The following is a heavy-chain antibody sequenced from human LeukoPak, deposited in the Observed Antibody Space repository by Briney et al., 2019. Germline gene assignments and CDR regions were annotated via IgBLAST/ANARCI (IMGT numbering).Heavy chain of an antibody. V-gene: IGHV3-21*01. CDR3: ARQPLVGPTTFDY. D-gene: IGHD1-26*01. Sequence: GGSLRLSCAASGFTFSSYNMNWVRQAPGKGLEWVSSISSSSTYIYYADSAKGRFTISRADAKNSLFLQMISLRAEDTAVYDCARQPLVGPTTFDYWGQGTLVTVSS. CDR1: GFTFSSYN. J-gene: IGHJ4*02. CDR2: ISSSSTYI.